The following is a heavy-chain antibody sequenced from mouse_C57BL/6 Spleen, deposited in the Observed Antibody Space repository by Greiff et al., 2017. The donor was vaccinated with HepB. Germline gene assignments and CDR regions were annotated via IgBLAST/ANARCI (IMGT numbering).Heavy chain of an antibody. Sequence: VQLKESGPELVKPGASVKISCKASGYSFTGYYMNWVKQSPEKSLEWIGEINLSTGGTTYNQKFKGKATLTVDKSSSTAYIELRSLTSEDSAVYYCARGRYWYFDVWGTGTTVTVSS. CDR3: ARGRYWYFDV. CDR2: INLSTGGT. V-gene: IGHV1-42*01. CDR1: GYSFTGYY. J-gene: IGHJ1*03.